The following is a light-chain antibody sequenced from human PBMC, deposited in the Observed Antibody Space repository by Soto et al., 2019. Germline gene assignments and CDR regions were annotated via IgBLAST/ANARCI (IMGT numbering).Light chain of an antibody. CDR3: QQWFT. CDR1: QSVSSNS. CDR2: GAS. J-gene: IGKJ3*01. Sequence: IVMPQSPATVSVSPGERATLSCRASQSVSSNSVAWFQLKPGQAPRLLIYGASSRATGIPDRFSGSGSGTDFTLTISRLEPEDFAVYYCQQWFTFGPGTKVDIK. V-gene: IGKV3-20*01.